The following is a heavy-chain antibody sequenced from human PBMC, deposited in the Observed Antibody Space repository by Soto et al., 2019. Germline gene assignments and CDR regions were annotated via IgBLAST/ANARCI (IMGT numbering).Heavy chain of an antibody. V-gene: IGHV1-18*01. CDR3: AREGYSSGFDPFDF. Sequence: APLKVSRKASGYNFRNFGITRVRQALGLGLEWLGWISGYNGRTSSARNFRDRVVLTTDTATNTAYMELRSLTSDDTAIYYCAREGYSSGFDPFDFWGQGTKVTVS. D-gene: IGHD5-18*01. J-gene: IGHJ3*01. CDR2: ISGYNGRT. CDR1: GYNFRNFG.